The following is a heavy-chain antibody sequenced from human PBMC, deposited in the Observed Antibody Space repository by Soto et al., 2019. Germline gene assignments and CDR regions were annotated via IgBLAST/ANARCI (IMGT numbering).Heavy chain of an antibody. D-gene: IGHD2-2*01. Sequence: EVQLVESGGGLVQPGGSLRLSCAASGFTFSSYEMNWVRQAPGKGLEWVSYISSSGSTIYYADSVKGRFTISRDNAKNSLYLQMNSLRAEDTAVYYCARGPEMVYPVVVPAVHYFDYWGQGTLVTVSS. CDR2: ISSSGSTI. CDR1: GFTFSSYE. CDR3: ARGPEMVYPVVVPAVHYFDY. V-gene: IGHV3-48*03. J-gene: IGHJ4*02.